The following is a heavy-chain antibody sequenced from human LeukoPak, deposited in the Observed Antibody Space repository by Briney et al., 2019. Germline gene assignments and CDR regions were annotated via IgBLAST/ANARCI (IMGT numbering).Heavy chain of an antibody. CDR1: GYTFTNYG. D-gene: IGHD3-10*01. V-gene: IGHV1-18*01. CDR3: ARYNSMFRGVTTSDY. CDR2: NSAYNGNT. J-gene: IGHJ4*02. Sequence: RASVTVSCKASGYTFTNYGFNWVRQAPGQGLEWMGNSAYNGNTNYAQKFQDRVTMTTDTSTSTAYMELRSLRSDDTAVYYCARYNSMFRGVTTSDYWGQGTLVTVSS.